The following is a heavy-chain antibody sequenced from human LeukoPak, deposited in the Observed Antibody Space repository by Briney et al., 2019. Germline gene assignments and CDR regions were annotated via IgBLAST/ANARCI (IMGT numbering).Heavy chain of an antibody. CDR2: IKQDGSEK. Sequence: GGSLRLSCAASGSTFSSYWMSWVRQAPGKGLEWVANIKQDGSEKYYVDSVKGRFTISRDNAKNSLYLQMDSLRAEDTAVYYCARYLYSGYDLPAGYWGQGTLVTVSS. D-gene: IGHD5-12*01. CDR3: ARYLYSGYDLPAGY. CDR1: GSTFSSYW. J-gene: IGHJ4*02. V-gene: IGHV3-7*01.